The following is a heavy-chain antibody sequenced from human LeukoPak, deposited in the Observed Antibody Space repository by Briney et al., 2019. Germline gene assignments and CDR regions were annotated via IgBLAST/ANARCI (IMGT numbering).Heavy chain of an antibody. V-gene: IGHV4-34*01. CDR3: ARHRRIAAAGTSTGRRKNWFDP. D-gene: IGHD6-13*01. J-gene: IGHJ5*02. CDR1: GGSFSGYY. Sequence: PPETLSLTCAVYGGSFSGYYWSWIRQPPGKGLEWIGEINHSGSTNYNPSLKSRVTISVDTSKNQFSLKLSSVTAADTAVYYCARHRRIAAAGTSTGRRKNWFDPWGQGTLVTVSS. CDR2: INHSGST.